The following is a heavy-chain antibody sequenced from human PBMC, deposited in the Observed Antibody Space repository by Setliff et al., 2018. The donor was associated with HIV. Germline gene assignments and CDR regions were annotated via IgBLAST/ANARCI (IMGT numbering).Heavy chain of an antibody. CDR2: IYYSGST. Sequence: SETLSLTCTVSGGSISSSSYYWGWIRQPPGKGLEWIGTIYYSGSTYYNPSLKSRVTISVDTSKNQFSLKLNSVTAADTAVYYCAIKGAATGTGWSDPWGQGTLVTVSS. D-gene: IGHD6-13*01. J-gene: IGHJ5*02. CDR1: GGSISSSSYY. V-gene: IGHV4-39*01. CDR3: AIKGAATGTGWSDP.